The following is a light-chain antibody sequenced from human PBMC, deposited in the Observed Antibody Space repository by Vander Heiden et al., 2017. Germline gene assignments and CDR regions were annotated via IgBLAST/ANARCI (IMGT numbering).Light chain of an antibody. CDR1: TMGSKS. J-gene: IGLJ2*01. CDR3: QVWDSTSEHVV. Sequence: SYVLTQPPSVSVAPGQTARITCGRNTMGSKSVHWYQQKPGQAPVLVVYDDGRFSGSDSGNTATLTISRVEAGDEADYYCQVWDSTSEHVVFGGGTKLTVL. V-gene: IGLV3-21*02. CDR2: D.